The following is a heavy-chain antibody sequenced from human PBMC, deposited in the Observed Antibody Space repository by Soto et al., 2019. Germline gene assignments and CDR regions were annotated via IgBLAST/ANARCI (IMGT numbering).Heavy chain of an antibody. CDR3: ARGYFCSGNGGGPARKGSNYYYYYGMDV. D-gene: IGHD3-3*01. Sequence: QVQLVQSGAEVKKPGSSVKVSCKASGGTFSSYAISWVRQAPGQGLEWMGGIIPIFGTANYAQKFQGRVTITADESTSTAYMELSSLRSEDTAVYYCARGYFCSGNGGGPARKGSNYYYYYGMDVWGQGTTVTVSS. V-gene: IGHV1-69*01. CDR2: IIPIFGTA. CDR1: GGTFSSYA. J-gene: IGHJ6*02.